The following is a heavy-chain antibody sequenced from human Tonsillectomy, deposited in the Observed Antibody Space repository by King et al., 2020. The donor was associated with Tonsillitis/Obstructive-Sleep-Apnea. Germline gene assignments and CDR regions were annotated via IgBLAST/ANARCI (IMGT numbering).Heavy chain of an antibody. Sequence: VQLVESGGGLVKPGGSLRLSCAASGFTFSSYSMNWVRQAPGKGLEWVSSISSSSSYTYYADSVKGRFTISRDNAKNSLYLQMNSLRAEDTAVYYCARQGGGDAFDIWGQGTMVTVSS. CDR2: ISSSSSYT. J-gene: IGHJ3*02. D-gene: IGHD3-16*01. CDR1: GFTFSSYS. V-gene: IGHV3-21*01. CDR3: ARQGGGDAFDI.